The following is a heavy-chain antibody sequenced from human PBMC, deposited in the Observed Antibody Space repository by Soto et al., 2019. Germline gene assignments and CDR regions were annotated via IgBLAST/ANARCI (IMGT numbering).Heavy chain of an antibody. CDR1: GFTFSSYG. CDR2: IWYDGSNK. D-gene: IGHD1-20*01. V-gene: IGHV3-33*01. Sequence: QVQLVESGGGVVQPGRSLRLSCAASGFTFSSYGMHWVRQAPGKGLEWVAVIWYDGSNKYYADSVKGRFTISRDKSKNTLYLEMKSLRAEDTAVYYCARVLVITGTGAMDVWGKGTTVTVSS. J-gene: IGHJ6*04. CDR3: ARVLVITGTGAMDV.